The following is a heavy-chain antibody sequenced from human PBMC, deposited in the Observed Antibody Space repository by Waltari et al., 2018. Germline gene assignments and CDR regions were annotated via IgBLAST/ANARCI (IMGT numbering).Heavy chain of an antibody. CDR3: ANRLLDDSSGYGSIDY. CDR2: IIPIFGTA. D-gene: IGHD3-22*01. CDR1: GYTFNRFA. Sequence: QVQLVQSGAEVKKPGASVKISCKASGYTFNRFAIHWVRQAPGQRLEWMGRIIPIFGTANYAQKFQGRVTITADKSTSTAYMELSSLRSEDTAVYYCANRLLDDSSGYGSIDYWGQGTLVTVSS. V-gene: IGHV1-69*13. J-gene: IGHJ4*02.